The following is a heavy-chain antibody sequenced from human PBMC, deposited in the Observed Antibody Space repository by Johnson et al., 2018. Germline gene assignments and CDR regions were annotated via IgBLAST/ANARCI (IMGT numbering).Heavy chain of an antibody. J-gene: IGHJ3*01. CDR2: VYYSGST. Sequence: QVQLHESGSRLVKPSQTLSLTCSVSDGSVNSDIYSWTWIRQPPGTGLEGIGYVYYSGSTYYNPALESRVTVSVDRSRNQFSLKLTSLTPAATAVYYLARSSNPLGTDAFDVWSQGTMVTVSS. V-gene: IGHV4-30-2*01. CDR1: DGSVNSDIYS. D-gene: IGHD7-27*01. CDR3: ARSSNPLGTDAFDV.